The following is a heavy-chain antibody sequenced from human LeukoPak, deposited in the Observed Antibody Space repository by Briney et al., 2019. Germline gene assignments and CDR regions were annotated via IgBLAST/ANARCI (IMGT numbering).Heavy chain of an antibody. J-gene: IGHJ4*02. Sequence: PGGSLRLSCAASGYTFSSYSMNWVRQAPGKGLEWVSSISSSSNYIYYADSVKGRFTISRDNAKNSLYLQMNSLRAEDTAVYYCASCPTGDSDDFWSGPVDYWGQGTLVTVSS. CDR3: ASCPTGDSDDFWSGPVDY. D-gene: IGHD3-3*01. CDR1: GYTFSSYS. V-gene: IGHV3-21*01. CDR2: ISSSSNYI.